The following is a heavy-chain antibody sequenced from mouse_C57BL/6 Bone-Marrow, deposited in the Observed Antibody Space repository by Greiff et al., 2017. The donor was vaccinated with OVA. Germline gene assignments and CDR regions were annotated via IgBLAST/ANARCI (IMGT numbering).Heavy chain of an antibody. J-gene: IGHJ4*01. D-gene: IGHD1-1*01. Sequence: QVQLQQPGAELVKPGASVKLSCKASGYTFTSYWMQWVKRRPGQGLEWIGEIDPSDSYTNYNQKFKGKATLTVDTSSSTAYMQLSSLTSEDSAVYYCARGGTVVAGDYYAMDYWGQGTSVTVSS. CDR2: IDPSDSYT. CDR1: GYTFTSYW. CDR3: ARGGTVVAGDYYAMDY. V-gene: IGHV1-50*01.